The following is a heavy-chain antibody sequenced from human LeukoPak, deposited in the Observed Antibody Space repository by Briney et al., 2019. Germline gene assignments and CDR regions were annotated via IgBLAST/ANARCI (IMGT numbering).Heavy chain of an antibody. V-gene: IGHV3-53*01. CDR2: IYSGGST. CDR3: ARDKTLLVRGTYYYYMDV. D-gene: IGHD3-10*01. Sequence: GGSLRLSCAASGFTVSSNYMSWVRQAPGKGLEWVSVIYSGGSTYYADSVKGRFTISRDNSKNTLYLQMNSLRAEDTAVYYCARDKTLLVRGTYYYYMDVWGKGTTVTISS. CDR1: GFTVSSNY. J-gene: IGHJ6*03.